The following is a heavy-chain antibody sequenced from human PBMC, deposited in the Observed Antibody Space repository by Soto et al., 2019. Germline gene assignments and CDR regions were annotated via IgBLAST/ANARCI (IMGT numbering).Heavy chain of an antibody. CDR1: GFTFSSYA. Sequence: GGSLRLSCAASGFTFSSYAMSWVRQAPGKGLEWVSAISGSGGSTYYADSVKGRFTISRDNSKNTLYLQMNSLRAEDTAVDYCAKVYFGTPREMAPHFDYWGQGTLVTVSS. CDR2: ISGSGGST. J-gene: IGHJ4*02. D-gene: IGHD3-16*01. CDR3: AKVYFGTPREMAPHFDY. V-gene: IGHV3-23*01.